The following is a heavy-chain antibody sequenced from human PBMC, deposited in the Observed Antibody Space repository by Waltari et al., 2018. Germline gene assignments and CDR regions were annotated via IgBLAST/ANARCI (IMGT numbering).Heavy chain of an antibody. CDR3: TRGIFGVVTRFDY. J-gene: IGHJ4*02. Sequence: EVQLVESGGGLVQPGRSLRLSCTASGFTFGDYAMSWFRQAQGKGLEWVGFIRSKAYGGTTEYAASVKGRFTISRDDSKSIAYLQMNSLKTEDTAVYYCTRGIFGVVTRFDYWGQGTLVTVSS. CDR1: GFTFGDYA. D-gene: IGHD3-3*01. CDR2: IRSKAYGGTT. V-gene: IGHV3-49*03.